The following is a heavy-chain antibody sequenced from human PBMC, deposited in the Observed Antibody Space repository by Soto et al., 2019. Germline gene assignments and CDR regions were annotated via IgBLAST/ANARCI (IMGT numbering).Heavy chain of an antibody. Sequence: QVQLVQSGAEVRKPGSSVRVSCKASGGSFNRYTISWVRQAPGQGLEWMGGIIPIFGTANHAQKFQGRVTIIADESTSTVYMELSSLRSDDTAIYYCARGWGYDSTDYYYAYWGQGTLVIVSS. CDR2: IIPIFGTA. V-gene: IGHV1-69*01. CDR3: ARGWGYDSTDYYYAY. J-gene: IGHJ4*02. D-gene: IGHD3-22*01. CDR1: GGSFNRYT.